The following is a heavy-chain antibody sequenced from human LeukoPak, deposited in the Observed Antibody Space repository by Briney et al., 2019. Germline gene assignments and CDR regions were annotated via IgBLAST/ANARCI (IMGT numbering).Heavy chain of an antibody. V-gene: IGHV3-21*01. CDR2: ISSSSYI. J-gene: IGHJ4*02. CDR3: ARGEIVGAHGPEDY. Sequence: GGSLRLSCAASGFTFSSYSMNWVRQAPGKGLEWVSSISSSSYIYYADSVKGRFTISRDNAKNSLYLQMNSLRAEDTAVYYCARGEIVGAHGPEDYRGQGTLVTVSS. CDR1: GFTFSSYS. D-gene: IGHD1-26*01.